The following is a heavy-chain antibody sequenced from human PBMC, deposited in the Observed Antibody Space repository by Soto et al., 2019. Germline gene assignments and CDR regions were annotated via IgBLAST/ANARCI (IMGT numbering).Heavy chain of an antibody. J-gene: IGHJ6*02. CDR2: TYYRSRWYN. V-gene: IGHV6-1*01. CDR1: GDSVSSNSVA. D-gene: IGHD2-15*01. CDR3: ARSEEDSDYYYGMDV. Sequence: PSQTLSLTCVISGDSVSSNSVAWNLVRQSPSRGLEWLGRTYYRSRWYNDYAVSVRSRIAINPDTSKNHFSLQLNSVTPDDTAVYYCARSEEDSDYYYGMDVWGQGTTVTVSS.